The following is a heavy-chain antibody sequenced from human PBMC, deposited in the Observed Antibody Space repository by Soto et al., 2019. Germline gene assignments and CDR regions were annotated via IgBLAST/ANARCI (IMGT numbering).Heavy chain of an antibody. D-gene: IGHD5-12*01. CDR2: ISSSGGTI. CDR1: GFTFSSYE. CDR3: VRDPNYDGSFDY. Sequence: VGSLRLSCAASGFTFSSYEMSWVRQAPGKGLEWVSYISSSGGTIYYADSVKGRFTISRDNAKNSLYLQMNSLRAEDTAVYYCVRDPNYDGSFDYWGQGTLVTVSS. J-gene: IGHJ4*02. V-gene: IGHV3-48*03.